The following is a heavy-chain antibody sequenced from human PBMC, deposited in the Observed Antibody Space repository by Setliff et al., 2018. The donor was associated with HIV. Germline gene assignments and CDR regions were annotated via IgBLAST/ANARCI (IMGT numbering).Heavy chain of an antibody. D-gene: IGHD6-13*01. CDR2: VSDSGTT. J-gene: IGHJ6*02. CDR3: ARAKLGWRPYAMDV. V-gene: IGHV4-34*01. Sequence: PSETLSLTCGVSGGSFSDYHWTWIRQSPGKGLEWIGEVSDSGTTNYNPALKSRVTISVDTSKFQFSLNLNSVTAADTAVYYCARAKLGWRPYAMDVWGQGTAVTVSS. CDR1: GGSFSDYH.